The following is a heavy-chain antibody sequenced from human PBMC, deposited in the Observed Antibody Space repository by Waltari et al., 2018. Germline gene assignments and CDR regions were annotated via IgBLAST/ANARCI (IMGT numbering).Heavy chain of an antibody. D-gene: IGHD6-13*01. CDR1: GYSFTSYW. V-gene: IGHV5-10-1*03. CDR2: SEPNDAYN. J-gene: IGHJ6*02. Sequence: EVQLVQSGAEVKKPGESLRISCKGSGYSFTSYWMNWVRQMPVKGLAWMGGEGLGGMGRSEPNDAYNKCSPCCEGHVTMSVDKSTSTAYLQWSSLKAADTAIYYCARQRRIVEAGIYYYNGLDVWGQGTTVTVAS. CDR3: ARQRRIVEAGIYYYNGLDV.